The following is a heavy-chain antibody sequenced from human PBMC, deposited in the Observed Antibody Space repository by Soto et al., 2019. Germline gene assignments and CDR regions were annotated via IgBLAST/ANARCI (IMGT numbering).Heavy chain of an antibody. CDR2: ISAYNGNT. D-gene: IGHD3-10*01. J-gene: IGHJ5*01. Sequence: ASVKVSCKASGYTFTSYGISWVRQAPGQGLEWMGWISAYNGNTNYAQKLQGRVTMTTDISASTAYMELSSLTSEDTGVYYCARKDYYASGIYHFDYWGHGTLVTVSS. V-gene: IGHV1-18*01. CDR1: GYTFTSYG. CDR3: ARKDYYASGIYHFDY.